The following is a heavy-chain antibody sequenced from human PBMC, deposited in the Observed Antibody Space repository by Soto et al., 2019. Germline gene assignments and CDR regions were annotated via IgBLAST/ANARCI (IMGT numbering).Heavy chain of an antibody. CDR1: GGSISSYY. CDR2: VHHSWGS. Sequence: QVQLQESGPGLVKPSETLSLSCTVSGGSISSYYWSWFRQSPGKRMEWIGYVHHSWGSSYNPFLQSRGAISPDTSRLKFSLKLTSVTATDTAVYYVTRQGFGRLHGLVDVWGQGTTVTVSS. J-gene: IGHJ6*02. V-gene: IGHV4-59*08. D-gene: IGHD3-10*01. CDR3: TRQGFGRLHGLVDV.